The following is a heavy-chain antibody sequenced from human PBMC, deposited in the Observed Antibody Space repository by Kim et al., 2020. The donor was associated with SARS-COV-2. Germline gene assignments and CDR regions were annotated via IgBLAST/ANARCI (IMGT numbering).Heavy chain of an antibody. D-gene: IGHD3-3*01. CDR1: GHTLTELS. CDR3: ATVDRRFLEWLINHKPPLDP. J-gene: IGHJ5*02. CDR2: FDPEDGET. Sequence: ASVKVSCKVSGHTLTELSMHWVRQAPGKGLEWMGGFDPEDGETIYAQKFQGRVTMTEDTSTDTAYMELSSLRSEDTAVYYCATVDRRFLEWLINHKPPLDPWGQGTLVTVSS. V-gene: IGHV1-24*01.